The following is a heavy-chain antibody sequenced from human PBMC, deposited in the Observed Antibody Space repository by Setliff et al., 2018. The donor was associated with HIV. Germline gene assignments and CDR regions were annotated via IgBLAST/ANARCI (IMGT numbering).Heavy chain of an antibody. D-gene: IGHD6-19*01. CDR3: ARDLPLSGREGEFDY. Sequence: GGSLRLSCTTSGFPFSRDWIHWVRQAPGKGLVWVSRINYDGTGTTYADSVKGRFTISRDDARNTVYLQMNSLRAEDTAVYYCARDLPLSGREGEFDYWGQGTLVTVSS. J-gene: IGHJ4*02. CDR2: INYDGTGT. CDR1: GFPFSRDW. V-gene: IGHV3-74*01.